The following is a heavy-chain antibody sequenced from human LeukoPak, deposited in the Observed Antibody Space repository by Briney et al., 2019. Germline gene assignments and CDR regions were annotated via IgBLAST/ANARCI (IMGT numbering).Heavy chain of an antibody. CDR2: ISYDGSNK. V-gene: IGHV3-30-3*01. CDR3: ARDRRQVPSDY. J-gene: IGHJ4*02. CDR1: GFTFSSYA. Sequence: GGSLRLSCAASGFTFSSYAMHWVRQAPGKGLEWVAVISYDGSNKYYTDSVKGRFTISRDNSKNTLYLQMNSLRAEDTAVYYCARDRRQVPSDYWGQGTLVTVSS.